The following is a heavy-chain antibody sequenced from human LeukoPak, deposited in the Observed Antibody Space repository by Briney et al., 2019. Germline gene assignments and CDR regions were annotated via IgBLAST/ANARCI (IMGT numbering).Heavy chain of an antibody. D-gene: IGHD3-22*01. CDR2: IYYSGST. CDR3: ARETGYYDSRGFYYYYYGMDV. J-gene: IGHJ6*02. V-gene: IGHV4-31*03. CDR1: GGSISSGGYY. Sequence: SSQTLSLTCTVSGGSISSGGYYWSWIRQHPGKGLEWIGYIYYSGSTYCNPSLKSRVTISVDTSKNQFSLKLSSVTAADTAVYYCARETGYYDSRGFYYYYYGMDVWGQGTTVTVSS.